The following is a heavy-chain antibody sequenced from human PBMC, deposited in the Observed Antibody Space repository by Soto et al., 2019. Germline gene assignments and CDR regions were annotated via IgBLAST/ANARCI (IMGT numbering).Heavy chain of an antibody. CDR2: INPSGGST. V-gene: IGHV1-46*01. J-gene: IGHJ5*02. CDR3: ARVVVPTTAPPSNWFDH. CDR1: GYTFTTYY. Sequence: ASVNVSCKASGYTFTTYYLHWVRQAPGQGLEWMGIINPSGGSTNYAQRFQGRVTMTSDTSTSTVYMELSSLRADDTAVYYCARVVVPTTAPPSNWFDHWGQGTLVTVSP. D-gene: IGHD1-1*01.